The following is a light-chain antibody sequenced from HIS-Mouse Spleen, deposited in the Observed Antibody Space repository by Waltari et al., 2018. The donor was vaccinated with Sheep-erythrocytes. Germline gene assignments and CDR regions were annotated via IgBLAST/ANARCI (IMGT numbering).Light chain of an antibody. Sequence: QSALTQPASVSGSPGQSIPIPCTGTSSDVGGYTYVPWYQHHPGKAPKLMIYDVSNRPSGVSNRFSGSKSGNTASLTISGLQAEDEADYYCSSYTSSSTYVVFGGGTKLTVL. CDR1: SSDVGGYTY. J-gene: IGLJ2*01. V-gene: IGLV2-14*03. CDR2: DVS. CDR3: SSYTSSSTYVV.